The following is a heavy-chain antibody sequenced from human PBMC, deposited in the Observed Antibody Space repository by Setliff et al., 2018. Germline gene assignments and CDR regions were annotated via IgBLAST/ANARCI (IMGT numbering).Heavy chain of an antibody. Sequence: SETLSLTCTVSGGSISSGGYYWSWIRQHPGKGLEWIGYIYYSGSTYYNPSLKSRVTISVGTSKNQFSLKLSSVTAADTAVYYCARDRRIVGARHAFDIWGQGTMVT. D-gene: IGHD1-26*01. CDR1: GGSISSGGYY. CDR3: ARDRRIVGARHAFDI. J-gene: IGHJ3*02. CDR2: IYYSGST. V-gene: IGHV4-31*03.